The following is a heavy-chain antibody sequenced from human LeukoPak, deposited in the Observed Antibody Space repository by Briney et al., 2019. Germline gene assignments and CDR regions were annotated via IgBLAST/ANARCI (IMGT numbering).Heavy chain of an antibody. Sequence: GESLKISCKASGYTFTNYWIGWARQMPGKGLEWMGTIYPGDSDTRYSPSFQGQVSISADKSTNTAYLQWSSLKASDTAIYYCARLGTAIVARYFDFWGQGTLVTVSS. D-gene: IGHD5-18*01. J-gene: IGHJ4*02. CDR3: ARLGTAIVARYFDF. CDR1: GYTFTNYW. CDR2: IYPGDSDT. V-gene: IGHV5-51*01.